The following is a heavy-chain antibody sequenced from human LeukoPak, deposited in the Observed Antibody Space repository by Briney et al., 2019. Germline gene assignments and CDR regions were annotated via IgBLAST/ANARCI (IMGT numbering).Heavy chain of an antibody. J-gene: IGHJ4*02. V-gene: IGHV3-21*01. CDR3: AREDSSGWYFHDS. D-gene: IGHD6-19*01. Sequence: GGSLRLSCAASGFTFSGYSMNWVRQAPGKGLEWVSSISSSSSYIYYADSVKGRYTISRENAKNSLYLQMNSLRAEDTAVYYCAREDSSGWYFHDSWGKGTLVTVSS. CDR1: GFTFSGYS. CDR2: ISSSSSYI.